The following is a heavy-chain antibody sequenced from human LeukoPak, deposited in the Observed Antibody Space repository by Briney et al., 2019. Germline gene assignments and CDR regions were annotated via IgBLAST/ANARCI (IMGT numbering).Heavy chain of an antibody. CDR3: ARGRSSMVRGYYYYYMDV. CDR2: IYYSGST. J-gene: IGHJ6*03. D-gene: IGHD3-10*01. V-gene: IGHV4-59*01. CDR1: GGSISSYY. Sequence: SETLSLTCTVSGGSISSYYWSWIRQPPGKGLEWIGYIYYSGSTNYNPSLKSRVTISVDTSKNQFSLKLSSVTAGDTAVYYCARGRSSMVRGYYYYYMDVWGKGTTVTISS.